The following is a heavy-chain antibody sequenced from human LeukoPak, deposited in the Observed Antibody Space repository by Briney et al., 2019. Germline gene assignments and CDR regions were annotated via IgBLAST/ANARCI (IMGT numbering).Heavy chain of an antibody. CDR1: GFTFNTYG. J-gene: IGHJ5*02. CDR3: ARAFALGGAMVTSYWFDP. D-gene: IGHD5-18*01. CDR2: IRYDGSNK. Sequence: GGSLRLSCAASGFTFNTYGMHWVRQAPGKGLEWVAFIRYDGSNKYYADSVKGRFTISRDNSKNTLHLQMNSLRSEDTAVYYCARAFALGGAMVTSYWFDPWGQGTLVTVSS. V-gene: IGHV3-30*02.